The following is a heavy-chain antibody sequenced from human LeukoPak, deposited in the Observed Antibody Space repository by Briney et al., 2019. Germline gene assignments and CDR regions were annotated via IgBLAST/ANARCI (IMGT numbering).Heavy chain of an antibody. CDR2: IYYSGST. D-gene: IGHD3-22*01. J-gene: IGHJ4*02. CDR3: ARHKRLITMIVVAPWFDY. Sequence: PSETLSLTCTVSGGSISSSSYYWGWIRQPPGKGLEWIGSIYYSGSTYYNLSLKSRVTISVDTSKNQFSLKLSSVTAADTAVYYCARHKRLITMIVVAPWFDYWGQGTLVTVSS. CDR1: GGSISSSSYY. V-gene: IGHV4-39*01.